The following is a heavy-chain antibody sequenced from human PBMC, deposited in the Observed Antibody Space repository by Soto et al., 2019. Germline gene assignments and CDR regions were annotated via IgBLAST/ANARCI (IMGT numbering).Heavy chain of an antibody. J-gene: IGHJ5*02. CDR3: ARASLLSSGWYWVGNWFDP. CDR1: GYTFTSYG. Sequence: ASVKVSCKASGYTFTSYGISWVRQAPGQGLEWMGWISAYKGNTNYAQKLQGRVTMTTETSTSTAYMELRSLRSDDTAVYYCARASLLSSGWYWVGNWFDPWGQGTLVTVSS. V-gene: IGHV1-18*01. D-gene: IGHD6-19*01. CDR2: ISAYKGNT.